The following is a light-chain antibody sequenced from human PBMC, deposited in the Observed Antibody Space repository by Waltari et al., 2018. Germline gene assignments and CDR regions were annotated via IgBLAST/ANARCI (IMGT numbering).Light chain of an antibody. V-gene: IGLV2-14*03. CDR2: NFS. Sequence: WYQKHPGRSPRLIIRNFSESPSGVPHRFSGSKSGNTASLTISSLRSEDESLYFCSSFTTGSTGLFGGGTKLTVL. J-gene: IGLJ2*01. CDR3: SSFTTGSTGL.